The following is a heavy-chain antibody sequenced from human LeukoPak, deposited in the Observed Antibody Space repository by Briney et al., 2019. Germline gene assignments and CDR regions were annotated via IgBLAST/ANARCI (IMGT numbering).Heavy chain of an antibody. D-gene: IGHD3-16*02. J-gene: IGHJ4*02. CDR1: GDSTNNDTYY. CDR2: MYVSGSS. Sequence: PSETLSLTCIVSGDSTNNDTYYWNWIRQPAGKGLEWIGRMYVSGSSNYNPALKSRVSISVDTSKSQFSLRLSSVTAADKAVYYCARDRQTFYDYVGGNYRFYLDYWGQGTLVTVSS. CDR3: ARDRQTFYDYVGGNYRFYLDY. V-gene: IGHV4-61*02.